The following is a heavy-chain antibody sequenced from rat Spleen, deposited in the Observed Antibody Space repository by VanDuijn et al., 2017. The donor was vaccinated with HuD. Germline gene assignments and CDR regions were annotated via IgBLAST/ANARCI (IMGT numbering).Heavy chain of an antibody. CDR3: ARESREGYYWYFDF. CDR2: MWRSGST. D-gene: IGHD1-11*01. CDR1: GFSLINYS. V-gene: IGHV2-45*01. Sequence: QVQLMESGPGLVQPSETLSLTCTVSGFSLINYSVHWVRQSPGKGLEWVGVMWRSGSTEYNSALKSRLSISRDTSKSQVFLKMNSLQTADTATYYCARESREGYYWYFDFWGPGTMVTVSS. J-gene: IGHJ1*01.